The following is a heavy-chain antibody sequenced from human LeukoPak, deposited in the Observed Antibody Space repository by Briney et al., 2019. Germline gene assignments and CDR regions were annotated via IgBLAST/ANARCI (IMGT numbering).Heavy chain of an antibody. J-gene: IGHJ2*01. CDR3: MGTQRGFPNFDL. D-gene: IGHD7-27*01. CDR1: GFTFGDYA. CDR2: IRSKAYGGTT. V-gene: IGHV3-49*04. Sequence: PGGSLRLSCTASGFTFGDYAMSWVRQAPGKGLEWVGFIRSKAYGGTTEYAASVKGRFTISRDDSKSIAYLQMNSLKTEDTAVYYCMGTQRGFPNFDLWGRGTLVTVSS.